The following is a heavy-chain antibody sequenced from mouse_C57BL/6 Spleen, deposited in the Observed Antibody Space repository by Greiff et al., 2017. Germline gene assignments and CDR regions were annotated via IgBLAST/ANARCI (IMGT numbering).Heavy chain of an antibody. D-gene: IGHD2-4*01. Sequence: EVQGVESGGDLVKPGGSLKLSCAASGFTFSSYGMSWVRQTPDKSLEWVATISSGGSYTYYPDSLKGRFTISRDNAKNTLYLQMSSLKSEDTAMYYCARHDYDGRAMDDWGQGTSVTVSS. J-gene: IGHJ4*01. CDR1: GFTFSSYG. CDR3: ARHDYDGRAMDD. V-gene: IGHV5-6*01. CDR2: ISSGGSYT.